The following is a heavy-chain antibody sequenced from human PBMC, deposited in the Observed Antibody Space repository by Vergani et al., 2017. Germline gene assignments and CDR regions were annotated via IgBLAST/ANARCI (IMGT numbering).Heavy chain of an antibody. D-gene: IGHD2-2*01. Sequence: QVQLVQSGAEVKKPGSSVKVSCKASGGTFSSYAISWVRQAPGQGLEWMGRIIPLLGIANYAQKFQGRVTITADKSTSTAYMELSSLRSEDTAVYYCAREWRSTSCDLPNYYYYGMDVWGQGTTVTVSS. V-gene: IGHV1-69*04. J-gene: IGHJ6*02. CDR2: IIPLLGIA. CDR1: GGTFSSYA. CDR3: AREWRSTSCDLPNYYYYGMDV.